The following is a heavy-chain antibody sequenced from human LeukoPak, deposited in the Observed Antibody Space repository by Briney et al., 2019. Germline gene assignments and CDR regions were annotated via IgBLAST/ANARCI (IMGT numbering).Heavy chain of an antibody. D-gene: IGHD3-3*01. J-gene: IGHJ4*02. CDR1: GDPISSHSGYK. Sequence: SETLSLTCTVSGDPISSHSGYKWNWIRQAPGKGLEWIGYVYYSGTTSYNPSVDSRVTISVDTSKNQFSLKLTSVTAADTAVYYCAREWSAFDYWGQGTLVTVSS. V-gene: IGHV4-61*08. CDR3: AREWSAFDY. CDR2: VYYSGTT.